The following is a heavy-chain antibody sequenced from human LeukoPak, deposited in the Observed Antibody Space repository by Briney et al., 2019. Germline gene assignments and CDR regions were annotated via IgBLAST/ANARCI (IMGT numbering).Heavy chain of an antibody. CDR3: ARAPVQLERRPNYYYYFGMDV. CDR2: INHSGST. V-gene: IGHV4-34*01. CDR1: GGSFSGYQ. D-gene: IGHD1-1*01. J-gene: IGHJ6*02. Sequence: SETLSLTCAVYGGSFSGYQWCWIRQPPGKGLEWIGEINHSGSTNYNPTLKSRVTISVDRSKNQFSLNLSSVTAADTAVYYCARAPVQLERRPNYYYYFGMDVWGQGTTVTVSS.